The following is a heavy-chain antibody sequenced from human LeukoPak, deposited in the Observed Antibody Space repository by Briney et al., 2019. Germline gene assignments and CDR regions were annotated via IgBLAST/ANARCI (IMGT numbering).Heavy chain of an antibody. Sequence: GGSLRLSCAASGFTFSNYEMNWVRQAPGKGLEWVSYISSSGSTIYYADSVKGRFTISRDNAKNSVHLQMNSLRAEDTAVYYCAKDTWELLFDYWGQGTLVTVSS. V-gene: IGHV3-48*03. D-gene: IGHD1-26*01. CDR1: GFTFSNYE. CDR2: ISSSGSTI. J-gene: IGHJ4*02. CDR3: AKDTWELLFDY.